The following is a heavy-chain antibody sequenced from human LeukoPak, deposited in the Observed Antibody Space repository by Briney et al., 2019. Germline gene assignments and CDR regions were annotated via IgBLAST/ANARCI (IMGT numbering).Heavy chain of an antibody. Sequence: GRSLRLSCEASEFTFTGYGMHWVRQAPGKGLEWVAIVWYDGSNKYYADSVRGRFTISRDNSKNTLHLHMNSLRAEDTAVYWCARDNGAARYNYRMDVWGQGTTVTVSS. V-gene: IGHV3-33*01. CDR2: VWYDGSNK. CDR3: ARDNGAARYNYRMDV. D-gene: IGHD1-14*01. J-gene: IGHJ6*02. CDR1: EFTFTGYG.